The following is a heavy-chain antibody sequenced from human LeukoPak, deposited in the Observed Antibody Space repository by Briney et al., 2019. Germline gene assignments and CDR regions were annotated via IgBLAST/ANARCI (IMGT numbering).Heavy chain of an antibody. CDR2: VHYIDSP. CDR1: GGSITTHY. CDR3: ARAPYYHDSSGYYYGQFDY. V-gene: IGHV4-59*11. D-gene: IGHD3-22*01. J-gene: IGHJ4*02. Sequence: SRTLSLTCTVSGGSITTHYWSWIRQPPGKGLEWIGYVHYIDSPYFKPSLKSRVTISLDTSKNQFSLKLTSVTAADTAVYYCARAPYYHDSSGYYYGQFDYWGQGTLVTVSS.